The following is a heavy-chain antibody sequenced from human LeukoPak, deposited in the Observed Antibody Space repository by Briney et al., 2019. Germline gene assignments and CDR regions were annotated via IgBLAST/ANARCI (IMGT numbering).Heavy chain of an antibody. CDR2: ISSSGSII. J-gene: IGHJ2*01. CDR3: ATSGYSYGPHWYFDL. CDR1: KFTFSDYY. D-gene: IGHD5-18*01. Sequence: GGSLRLSCAVSKFTFSDYYMSWIRQAPGKGREWVSYISSSGSIIYYADSVKGRFTISRDNAKNSLYLQMNSLRAEDTAVYYCATSGYSYGPHWYFDLWGRGTLVTVSS. V-gene: IGHV3-11*04.